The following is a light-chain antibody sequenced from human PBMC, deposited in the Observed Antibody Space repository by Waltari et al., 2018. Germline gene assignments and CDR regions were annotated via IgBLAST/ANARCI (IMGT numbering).Light chain of an antibody. CDR1: QSVTGIS. CDR3: QQYDGEVVT. V-gene: IGKV3-20*01. Sequence: EIVLTQSPGTLSLSPGERATLPCRASQSVTGISLTWYQQKFGQAPRLLSYGTSSRATGIPDRFSGSGSGTDFTLTISRLEPEDFAVYYCQQYDGEVVTFGGGTKVEI. CDR2: GTS. J-gene: IGKJ4*01.